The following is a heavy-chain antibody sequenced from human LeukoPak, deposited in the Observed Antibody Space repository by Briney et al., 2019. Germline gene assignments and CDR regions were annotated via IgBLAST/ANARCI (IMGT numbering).Heavy chain of an antibody. Sequence: GGSLRLSCAASGFTFSSYGMHWVRQAPGKGLEWVAFIRYDGSNKYYADSVKGRFTISRENAKNSMYLQMNSLRAGDTAVYYCVRLSPYDSSSYYYDYWGQGTLVTVSS. CDR2: IRYDGSNK. D-gene: IGHD3-22*01. CDR3: VRLSPYDSSSYYYDY. V-gene: IGHV3-30*02. CDR1: GFTFSSYG. J-gene: IGHJ4*02.